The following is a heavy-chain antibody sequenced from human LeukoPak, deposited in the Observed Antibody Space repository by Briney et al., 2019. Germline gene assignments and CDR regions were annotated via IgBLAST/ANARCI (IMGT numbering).Heavy chain of an antibody. J-gene: IGHJ4*02. CDR1: GGSISSSSYY. V-gene: IGHV4-39*01. Sequence: SETLSLTCTVSGGSISSSSYYWGWICQPPGKGLEWIGSIYYSGSTYYNPSLKSRVTISVDTSKNQFSLKLSSVTAADTAVYYCARLSSGYDLYYFDYWGQGTLVTVSS. D-gene: IGHD5-12*01. CDR3: ARLSSGYDLYYFDY. CDR2: IYYSGST.